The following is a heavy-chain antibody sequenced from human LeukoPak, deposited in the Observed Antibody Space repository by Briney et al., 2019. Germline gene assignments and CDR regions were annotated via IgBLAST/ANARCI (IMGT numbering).Heavy chain of an antibody. J-gene: IGHJ5*02. V-gene: IGHV4-31*03. CDR2: IYYSGST. Sequence: SETLSLTCTVSGRSISSGDYYWRWSRQPPGKGLEWDGYIYYSGSTYYNPSLKSRVTISVDTSKNQFSLKLSAVAAADTAVYYCAGGIDYYGSGSYDPNWFDPWGQGTLVTVSS. CDR1: GRSISSGDYY. D-gene: IGHD3-10*01. CDR3: AGGIDYYGSGSYDPNWFDP.